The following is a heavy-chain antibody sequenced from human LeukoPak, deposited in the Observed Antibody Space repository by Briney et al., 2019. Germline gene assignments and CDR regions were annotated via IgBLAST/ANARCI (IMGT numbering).Heavy chain of an antibody. V-gene: IGHV1-46*01. CDR3: ATDSYDILTGYYYYMDV. J-gene: IGHJ6*03. D-gene: IGHD3-9*01. CDR2: INPSGGST. Sequence: ASVKVSCKASGYTFTSYYMHWVRQAPGQGLEWMGIINPSGGSTSYAQKFQGRVTMTEDTSTGTAYMELSSLRSEDTAVYYCATDSYDILTGYYYYMDVWGKGTTVTVSS. CDR1: GYTFTSYY.